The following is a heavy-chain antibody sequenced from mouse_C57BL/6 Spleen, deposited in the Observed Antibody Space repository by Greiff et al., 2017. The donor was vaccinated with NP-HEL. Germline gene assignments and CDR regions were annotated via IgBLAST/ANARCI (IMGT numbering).Heavy chain of an antibody. Sequence: QVQLQQSGAELAKPGASVKLSCKASGYTFTSYWLHWVKQRPGQGLEWIGYINLSCGYTKYNQKFKDKATLTADKSSSTAYMQLSSLTYEDSAGYYCAREMKLGLWYFDVWGTGTTVTVSS. J-gene: IGHJ1*03. V-gene: IGHV1-7*01. D-gene: IGHD4-1*01. CDR2: INLSCGYT. CDR3: AREMKLGLWYFDV. CDR1: GYTFTSYW.